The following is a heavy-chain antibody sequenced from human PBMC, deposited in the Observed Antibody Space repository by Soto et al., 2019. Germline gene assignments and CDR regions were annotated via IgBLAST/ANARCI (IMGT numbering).Heavy chain of an antibody. Sequence: EVQLVESGGGLVQPGGSLRLSCAASGFTFSNYWIHWVRQAPGKGLVWVSRIKGDGSRIDYADSVKGRFIISRDNAKNTGYVQMNSLGDEDAAVYYCARGLPGYYGKDVWGQGTTVTVSS. CDR3: ARGLPGYYGKDV. V-gene: IGHV3-74*01. CDR1: GFTFSNYW. J-gene: IGHJ6*01. D-gene: IGHD4-17*01. CDR2: IKGDGSRI.